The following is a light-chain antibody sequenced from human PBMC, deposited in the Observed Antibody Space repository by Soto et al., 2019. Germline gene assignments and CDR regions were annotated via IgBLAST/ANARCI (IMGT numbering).Light chain of an antibody. CDR2: GAS. CDR3: QQFVNSRT. J-gene: IGKJ1*01. V-gene: IGKV3-20*01. CDR1: QGVKTSN. Sequence: ETVLTQYTGTLSLSPGESTTLSCWSSQGVKTSNLVWFQQKPGLAPRLLIFGASSRATGIPDRFSGSGSGTDFTLTISRLEPEDFAVYYCQQFVNSRTFGQGTKVDIK.